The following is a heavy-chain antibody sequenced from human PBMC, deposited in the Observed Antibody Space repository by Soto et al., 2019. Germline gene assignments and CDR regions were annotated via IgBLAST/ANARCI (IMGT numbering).Heavy chain of an antibody. V-gene: IGHV1-46*01. D-gene: IGHD6-6*01. Sequence: ASVKVSCKASGYTFTIYYMHWVLQSPLQWLEWMGIIDPSGGSTSYAQKFQGRVTMTRDTSTSTVYMELSSLRSEDTAVYYCARGGIWSSSSIVYYYYGMDVWGQGTTVTVSS. CDR3: ARGGIWSSSSIVYYYYGMDV. CDR2: IDPSGGST. CDR1: GYTFTIYY. J-gene: IGHJ6*02.